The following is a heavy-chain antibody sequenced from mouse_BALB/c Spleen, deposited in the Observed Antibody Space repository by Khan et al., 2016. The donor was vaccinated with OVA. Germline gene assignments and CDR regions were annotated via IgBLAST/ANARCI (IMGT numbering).Heavy chain of an antibody. CDR3: ARSTYYGNPYALDY. D-gene: IGHD2-10*01. CDR1: GYTFTSYV. V-gene: IGHV1S136*01. J-gene: IGHJ4*01. CDR2: INPYNDGT. Sequence: EVELVESGPELVKPGASVKMSCKASGYTFTSYVMHWVKQRPGQGLEWIGYINPYNDGTKYNEKFKGKATLTSDKSSSTSYMELSSLTSEDSACYYCARSTYYGNPYALDYWGQGTSVTVSS.